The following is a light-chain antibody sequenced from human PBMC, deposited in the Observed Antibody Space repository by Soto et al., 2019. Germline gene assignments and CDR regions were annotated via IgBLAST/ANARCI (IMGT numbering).Light chain of an antibody. CDR3: QQYNNWRT. V-gene: IGKV3-15*01. Sequence: EIVMTQSPATLSVSPGERATLSCRASQSVSSNLAWYQQKPGQAPRLLIHDASTRATGTPARFSGSGSGTEFTRTISSLQSEASAVDYCQQYNNWRTFGQGTKVEIK. CDR1: QSVSSN. CDR2: DAS. J-gene: IGKJ1*01.